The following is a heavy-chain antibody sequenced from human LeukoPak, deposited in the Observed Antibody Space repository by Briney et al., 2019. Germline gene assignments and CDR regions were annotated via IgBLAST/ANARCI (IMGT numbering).Heavy chain of an antibody. J-gene: IGHJ4*02. V-gene: IGHV3-74*01. CDR3: ARDRGGWPFDY. CDR1: GFTFSSYW. Sequence: GGSLRLPCAASGFTFSSYWMHWVRQDPGKGLVWDSRINTDGSSTSYADSVKGRFTISRDNAKNTLYLQMNSLRAEDTAVYYCARDRGGWPFDYWGQGSLVTVSS. CDR2: INTDGSST. D-gene: IGHD6-19*01.